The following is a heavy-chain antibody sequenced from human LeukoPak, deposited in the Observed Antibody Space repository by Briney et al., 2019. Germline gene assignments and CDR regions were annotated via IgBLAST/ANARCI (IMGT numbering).Heavy chain of an antibody. CDR2: IYHTGGT. V-gene: IGHV4-4*02. D-gene: IGHD4-17*01. CDR3: ARVGGSVTAVTIGDNWFDP. J-gene: IGHJ5*02. Sequence: PSGTLSLTCAVSGGSISSNNWWSWVRQSPGRGLEWIGEIYHTGGTYYNPSLKSRVTISVDKSKNQFSLKLNSVTAADTAVYYCARVGGSVTAVTIGDNWFDPWGQGTLVTVSS. CDR1: GGSISSNNW.